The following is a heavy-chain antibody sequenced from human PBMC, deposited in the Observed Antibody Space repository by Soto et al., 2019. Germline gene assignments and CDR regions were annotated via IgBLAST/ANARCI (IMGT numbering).Heavy chain of an antibody. D-gene: IGHD2-15*01. V-gene: IGHV4-59*01. J-gene: IGHJ4*02. CDR3: ASGGSCYSRYCYFDY. CDR1: GGSISSYY. Sequence: TLSLTCTVSGGSISSYYWSWIRQPPGKGLEWIGYIYYSGSTNYNPSLKSRVTISVDTSKNQFSLKLSSVTATDTAVYYCASGGSCYSRYCYFDYWGQGTLVTVSS. CDR2: IYYSGST.